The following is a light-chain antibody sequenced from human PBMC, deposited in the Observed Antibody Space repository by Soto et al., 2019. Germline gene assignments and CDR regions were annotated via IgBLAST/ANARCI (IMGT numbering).Light chain of an antibody. CDR1: QSISSW. Sequence: DIQMTQSPSTLSASVGDRVTITCRASQSISSWLAWYQQQPGKAPNLLIYNASRLESGVPSRFSGSGSGTEFTLTISSLQPDDFATYYCQQYDTYPLSFGPGTKVDIK. V-gene: IGKV1-5*01. J-gene: IGKJ3*01. CDR3: QQYDTYPLS. CDR2: NAS.